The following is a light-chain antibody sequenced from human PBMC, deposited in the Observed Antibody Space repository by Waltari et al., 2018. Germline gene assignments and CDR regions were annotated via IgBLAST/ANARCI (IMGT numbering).Light chain of an antibody. Sequence: EIVLTQSPGTLSLSPGESATLSCRASQSVRGSLAWYQQKAGQAPRLLIYGASSRATGIPDRFSGSGSGTDFSLTISRLEAEDFAVYYCQHYVRLPATFGQGTKVEIK. J-gene: IGKJ1*01. V-gene: IGKV3-20*01. CDR2: GAS. CDR1: QSVRGS. CDR3: QHYVRLPAT.